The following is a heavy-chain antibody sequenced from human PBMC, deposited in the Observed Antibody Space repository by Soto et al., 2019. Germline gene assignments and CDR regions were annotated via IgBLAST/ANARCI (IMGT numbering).Heavy chain of an antibody. CDR2: INPATGPA. D-gene: IGHD3-3*01. Sequence: QLHLVQSGAVVKKPGASVTVSCSASGYPVTAYYMHWVRQAPGRGLEWMGGINPATGPAKYTQTFQGRVTMARDTSTSTVCMELSGLTSEDTAVFYCARGGGVGVAGSAAFDMWGQGTLVTVSS. J-gene: IGHJ3*02. V-gene: IGHV1-2*02. CDR3: ARGGGVGVAGSAAFDM. CDR1: GYPVTAYY.